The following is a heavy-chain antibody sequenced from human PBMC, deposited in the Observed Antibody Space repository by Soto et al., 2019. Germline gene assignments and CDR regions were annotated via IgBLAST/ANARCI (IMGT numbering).Heavy chain of an antibody. V-gene: IGHV4-34*01. Sequence: PSETLSLTCAVYGGSFSGYYWSWIRQPPGKGLEWIGEINHSGSTNYNPSLKSRVTISVDTSKNQFSLKLSSVTAADTAVYYCARGGGSGSYYILDFWGQGTQVTVSS. CDR2: INHSGST. J-gene: IGHJ4*02. CDR1: GGSFSGYY. CDR3: ARGGGSGSYYILDF. D-gene: IGHD3-10*01.